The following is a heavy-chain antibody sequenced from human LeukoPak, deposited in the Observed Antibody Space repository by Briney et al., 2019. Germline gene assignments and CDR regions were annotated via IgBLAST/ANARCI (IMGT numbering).Heavy chain of an antibody. CDR3: ARGTLYSGWSYYFDS. J-gene: IGHJ4*02. D-gene: IGHD6-19*01. CDR2: IYYSGTT. Sequence: ASETLSLTCTVSGYSISSGYYWGWVRQPPGKGLEWIGSIYYSGTTKYNPSLKSRVTISVDNSNNKFSLRLSSVTAADTALYYCARGTLYSGWSYYFDSWGQGTLVTVSS. V-gene: IGHV4-38-2*02. CDR1: GYSISSGYY.